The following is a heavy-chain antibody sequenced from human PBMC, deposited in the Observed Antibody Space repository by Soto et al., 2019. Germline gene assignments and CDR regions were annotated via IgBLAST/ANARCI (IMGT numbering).Heavy chain of an antibody. D-gene: IGHD5-18*01. Sequence: QVQLVQSGAEVKKPGASVKVSCKASGYTFTSDYMHWVRQAPEQGLEWMGIINPSGGSTSYAQKFQGRVTMTRDTSTSTVYMELSSLRSEDTAVYYCARVYPSDTRYGYVGNNWFDPWGQGTLVTVSS. CDR2: INPSGGST. V-gene: IGHV1-46*03. J-gene: IGHJ5*02. CDR3: ARVYPSDTRYGYVGNNWFDP. CDR1: GYTFTSDY.